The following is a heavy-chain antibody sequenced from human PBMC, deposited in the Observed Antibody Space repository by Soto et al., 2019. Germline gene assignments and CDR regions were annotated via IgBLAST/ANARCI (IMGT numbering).Heavy chain of an antibody. J-gene: IGHJ4*02. CDR2: ISYDGSNK. Sequence: QVQLVESGGGVVQPGRSLRLSCAASGFTFSSYAMHWVRQAPGKGLEWVAVISYDGSNKYYADSVKGRFTISRDSSKNTLYLQMNSLRAEDTAVYYCARERSSGYFDYWGQGTLVTVSS. V-gene: IGHV3-30-3*01. CDR3: ARERSSGYFDY. D-gene: IGHD6-19*01. CDR1: GFTFSSYA.